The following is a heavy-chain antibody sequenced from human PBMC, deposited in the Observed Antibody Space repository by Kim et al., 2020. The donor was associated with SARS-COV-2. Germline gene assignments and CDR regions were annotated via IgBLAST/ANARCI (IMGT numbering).Heavy chain of an antibody. Sequence: SETLSLTCTVSGGSISSYYWSWIRQPPGKGLEWIGYIYYSGSTNYNPSLKSRVTISVDTSKNQFSLKLSSVTAVDTAVYYCARANPYYDFWSGQSGYYFDYWGQGTLVTVSS. D-gene: IGHD3-3*01. CDR3: ARANPYYDFWSGQSGYYFDY. CDR2: IYYSGST. V-gene: IGHV4-59*01. CDR1: GGSISSYY. J-gene: IGHJ4*02.